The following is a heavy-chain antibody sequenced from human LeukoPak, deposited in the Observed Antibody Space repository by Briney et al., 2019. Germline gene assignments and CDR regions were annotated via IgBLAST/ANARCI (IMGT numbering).Heavy chain of an antibody. D-gene: IGHD5-24*01. V-gene: IGHV1-69*05. J-gene: IGHJ4*02. CDR2: IIPIFGTA. CDR3: ASPPEMATKMNSLQLKY. CDR1: GGTFSSYA. Sequence: SVKVSCKASGGTFSSYAISWVRQAPGQGLEWMGGIIPIFGTANYAQKFQGRVTITTDESTSTAYMELSSLRSEDTSVYYCASPPEMATKMNSLQLKYWGQGTLVTVSS.